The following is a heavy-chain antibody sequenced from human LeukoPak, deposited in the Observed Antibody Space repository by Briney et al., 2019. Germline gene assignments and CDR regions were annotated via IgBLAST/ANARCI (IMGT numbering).Heavy chain of an antibody. CDR1: GGSISSYY. D-gene: IGHD5-18*01. Sequence: SETLSLTCTVSGGSISSYYWSWIRQPPGKGLEWIGYIYYSGSTNYNPSLKSRVTISVDTSKNQFSLKLSSVTAADTAVYYCASVDTAMETIDYWGQGTLVTISS. CDR3: ASVDTAMETIDY. CDR2: IYYSGST. V-gene: IGHV4-59*01. J-gene: IGHJ4*02.